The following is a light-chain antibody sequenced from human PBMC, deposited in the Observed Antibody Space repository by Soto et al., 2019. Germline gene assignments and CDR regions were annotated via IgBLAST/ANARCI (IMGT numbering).Light chain of an antibody. CDR3: SSYTTTSTLGV. CDR2: GNS. Sequence: QTVVTQPPSVSGAPGQRVTISCTGSSSNIGAGYDVHWYQQLPGTAPKLLIYGNSNRPSGVPDRFSGSKSGTSASLAITGLQAEDEADYYCSSYTTTSTLGVFGGGTKLTVL. J-gene: IGLJ2*01. CDR1: SSNIGAGYD. V-gene: IGLV1-40*01.